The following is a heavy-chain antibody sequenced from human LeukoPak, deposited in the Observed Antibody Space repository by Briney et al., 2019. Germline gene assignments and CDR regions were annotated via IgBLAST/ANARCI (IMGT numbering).Heavy chain of an antibody. J-gene: IGHJ4*02. D-gene: IGHD3-22*01. CDR1: GYTFSGHY. CDR2: IKPSSGAT. Sequence: ASVKVFCKAAGYTFSGHYVHWVRQAPGQGLEWMGWIKPSSGATNYAQKFRGRVTMTRDTSNRTSYMELSRLRSDDTALYYCASCYYDSSGYYYFDYWGQGTLVTVSS. V-gene: IGHV1-2*02. CDR3: ASCYYDSSGYYYFDY.